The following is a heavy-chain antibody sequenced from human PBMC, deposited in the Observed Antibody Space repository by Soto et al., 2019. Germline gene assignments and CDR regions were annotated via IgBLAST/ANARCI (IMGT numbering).Heavy chain of an antibody. D-gene: IGHD6-6*01. J-gene: IGHJ6*02. CDR3: ARGRIAARLGFGMDV. Sequence: GGSLRLSCAASGFTVSSNYMSWVRQAPGKGLEWVSVIYSGGSTYYADSVKGRFTISRDNSKNTLYLQMNSLRAEDTAVYYCARGRIAARLGFGMDVWGQGTTVTVSS. CDR2: IYSGGST. CDR1: GFTVSSNY. V-gene: IGHV3-53*01.